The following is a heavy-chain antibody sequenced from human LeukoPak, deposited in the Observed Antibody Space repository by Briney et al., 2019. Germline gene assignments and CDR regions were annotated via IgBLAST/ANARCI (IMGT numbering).Heavy chain of an antibody. CDR2: ISYDGSNK. Sequence: GRSLGLSCAASGFTFVSYGMHWVRQAPGKGLEWVAVISYDGSNKYYADSVKGRFTISRDNSKNTLYLQMNTLRADDTAVYYCAKARPAIAARVGYYYGLDVWGQGTTVTVSS. D-gene: IGHD6-6*01. V-gene: IGHV3-30*18. J-gene: IGHJ6*02. CDR3: AKARPAIAARVGYYYGLDV. CDR1: GFTFVSYG.